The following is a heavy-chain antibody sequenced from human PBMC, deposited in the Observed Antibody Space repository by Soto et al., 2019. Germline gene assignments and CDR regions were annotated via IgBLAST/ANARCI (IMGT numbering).Heavy chain of an antibody. CDR3: ARDERSGGYWGPLDY. CDR1: GGTFGAYA. Sequence: QVQLVQSGTEVKKPGSSVKVSCKASGGTFGAYAITWVRQAPGQGLEWMGGIIPVFHRPKYAQKFQGRLTITADASTSTAYMELSSLRSEDTALYYCARDERSGGYWGPLDYWGQGSLVAVSS. D-gene: IGHD1-26*01. J-gene: IGHJ4*02. V-gene: IGHV1-69*01. CDR2: IIPVFHRP.